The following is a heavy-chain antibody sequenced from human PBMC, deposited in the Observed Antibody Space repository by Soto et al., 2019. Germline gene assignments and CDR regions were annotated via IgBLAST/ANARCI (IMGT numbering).Heavy chain of an antibody. CDR1: AFTFSSCG. Sequence: EGSLRLSCAASAFTFSSCGMHWVRQAPGKGLGWVPCISFAGSNKYYADSVKVRFTISRDNAKNRLYLQMNSLIGEYTAVYYCLSRAITATSNWGACYXWGQG. D-gene: IGHD1-20*01. CDR3: LSRAITATSNWGACYX. CDR2: ISFAGSNK. J-gene: IGHJ1*01. V-gene: IGHV3-30*03.